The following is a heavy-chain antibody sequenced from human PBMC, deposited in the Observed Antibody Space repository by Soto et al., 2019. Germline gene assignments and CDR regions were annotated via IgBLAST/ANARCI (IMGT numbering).Heavy chain of an antibody. D-gene: IGHD3-22*01. CDR2: INPNSGGT. Sequence: ASVKVSCKASGYTFTGYYMHWVRQAPGQGLEWMGWINPNSGGTNYAQKFQGWVTMTRDTSISTAYMELSRLRSDDTAVYYCARDLYYYDSSGYDAFDIWGQGTMVTVSS. J-gene: IGHJ3*02. CDR1: GYTFTGYY. V-gene: IGHV1-2*04. CDR3: ARDLYYYDSSGYDAFDI.